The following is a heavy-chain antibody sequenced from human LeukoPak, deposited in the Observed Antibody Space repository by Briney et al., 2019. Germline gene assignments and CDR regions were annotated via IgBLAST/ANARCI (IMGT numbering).Heavy chain of an antibody. D-gene: IGHD6-19*01. CDR2: IHYSGST. CDR1: GYSISSGYY. CDR3: ARHAGLAVAATGFDY. Sequence: PSETLSLTCTVSGYSISSGYYWGWIRQPPGKGLEWVGSIHYSGSTYYNPSLKSRLTISVDTSKNQLSLKLNSVTAADTGVYYCARHAGLAVAATGFDYWGQGTLVTVSS. V-gene: IGHV4-38-2*02. J-gene: IGHJ4*02.